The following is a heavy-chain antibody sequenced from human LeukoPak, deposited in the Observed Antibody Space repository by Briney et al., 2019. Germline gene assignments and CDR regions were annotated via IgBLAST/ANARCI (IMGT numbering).Heavy chain of an antibody. V-gene: IGHV4-31*03. D-gene: IGHD3-16*02. Sequence: PSQTLSLTCTVSGGSISSGGYYWSWIRQHPGKGLEWIGYIYYSGSTYYNPSLKSRVTISVDTSKNQFSLKLSSVTAADTVVYYCARGITFGGVIADYWGQGTLVTVSS. CDR3: ARGITFGGVIADY. CDR2: IYYSGST. CDR1: GGSISSGGYY. J-gene: IGHJ4*02.